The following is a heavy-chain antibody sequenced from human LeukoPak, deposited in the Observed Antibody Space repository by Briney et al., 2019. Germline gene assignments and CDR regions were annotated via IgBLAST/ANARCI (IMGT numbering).Heavy chain of an antibody. CDR3: ARGEQLNYFAY. Sequence: GGSLRLSCAASGFSFSSYEMSWVRQAPGKGLEWVSYINRAGTTEEYADSVKGRFTISRDNAKNSLYLQMYSLRAEDTAVYYCARGEQLNYFAYWGQGTLVTVSS. D-gene: IGHD1/OR15-1a*01. CDR1: GFSFSSYE. J-gene: IGHJ4*02. CDR2: INRAGTTE. V-gene: IGHV3-48*03.